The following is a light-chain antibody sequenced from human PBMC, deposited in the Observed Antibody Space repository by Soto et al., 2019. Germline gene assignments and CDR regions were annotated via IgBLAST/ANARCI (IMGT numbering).Light chain of an antibody. CDR3: QQYVGSPPWT. CDR1: QSVSVSY. Sequence: EIVLTQSPGTLSLSPGERATLSCRASQSVSVSYLAWYQQKLGQAPRLLIYEASSRATGIPDRFSGSGSGTDFTLTISRLEPEDFAVYYCQQYVGSPPWTFGQGTKVEMK. J-gene: IGKJ1*01. CDR2: EAS. V-gene: IGKV3-20*01.